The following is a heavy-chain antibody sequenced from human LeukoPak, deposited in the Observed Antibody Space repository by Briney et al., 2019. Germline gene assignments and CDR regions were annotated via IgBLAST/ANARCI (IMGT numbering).Heavy chain of an antibody. CDR3: ASADYYDSSGHTPRLYAFDI. D-gene: IGHD3-22*01. CDR1: GYTFTSYG. Sequence: GASVKVSCTASGYTFTSYGISWVRQAPGQGREWMGWISAYNGNTNYAQKLQGRVTMTTDTSTSTAYMELRSLRSDDTAVYYCASADYYDSSGHTPRLYAFDIWGQGTMVTVSS. V-gene: IGHV1-18*01. J-gene: IGHJ3*02. CDR2: ISAYNGNT.